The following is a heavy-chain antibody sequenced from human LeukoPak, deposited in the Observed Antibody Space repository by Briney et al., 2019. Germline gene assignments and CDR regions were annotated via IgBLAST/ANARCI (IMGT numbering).Heavy chain of an antibody. J-gene: IGHJ4*02. Sequence: ASVKVSCKASGYTFTSYAMHWVRQAPGHRLEWMGWINAGNGNTKYSQKFQGRVTITRDTSASTAYMELSSLRSEDTAVYYCARDADYGGNLPKPVDYWGQGTLVTVSS. D-gene: IGHD4-23*01. V-gene: IGHV1-3*01. CDR2: INAGNGNT. CDR3: ARDADYGGNLPKPVDY. CDR1: GYTFTSYA.